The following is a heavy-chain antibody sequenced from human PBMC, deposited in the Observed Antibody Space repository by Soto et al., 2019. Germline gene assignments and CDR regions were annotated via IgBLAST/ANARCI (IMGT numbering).Heavy chain of an antibody. V-gene: IGHV4-30-4*01. Sequence: SETLSLTCTVSGGSISSGDYYWSWIRQPPGKGLERIGYIYYSGSTYYNPSLKSRVTISVDTSKNQFSLKLSSVTAADTAVYYCARDSYYYGSGSFNWFDPWGQGTLVTVSS. J-gene: IGHJ5*02. CDR2: IYYSGST. CDR3: ARDSYYYGSGSFNWFDP. CDR1: GGSISSGDYY. D-gene: IGHD3-10*01.